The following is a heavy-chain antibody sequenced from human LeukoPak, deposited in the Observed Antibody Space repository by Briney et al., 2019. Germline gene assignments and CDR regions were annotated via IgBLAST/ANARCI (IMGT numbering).Heavy chain of an antibody. CDR3: ARLSAGSFDY. CDR2: INTNTGNP. CDR1: GYTFTTYT. V-gene: IGHV7-4-1*02. J-gene: IGHJ4*02. Sequence: ASVKVSCKASGYTFTTYTTNWVRQAPGQGLEWMGWINTNTGNPTYAQGFAGRFVFSLDTSVSTAYLQISSLKAEDTAVYYCARLSAGSFDYWGQGTLVTVSS.